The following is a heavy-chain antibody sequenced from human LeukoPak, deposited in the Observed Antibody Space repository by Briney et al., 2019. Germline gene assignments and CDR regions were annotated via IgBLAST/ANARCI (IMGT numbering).Heavy chain of an antibody. CDR1: GFILSDYN. Sequence: GRSLRLSCAASGFILSDYNMHWVRQAPGKGLEWVAAIASNGGSEYYADSVKGRFTISRDNSKNTLFLQMNSLRPDDTAVYYCAKRGHYSINWYHYFDYWGQGTLVTVSS. V-gene: IGHV3-30*18. J-gene: IGHJ4*02. CDR3: AKRGHYSINWYHYFDY. D-gene: IGHD6-13*01. CDR2: IASNGGSE.